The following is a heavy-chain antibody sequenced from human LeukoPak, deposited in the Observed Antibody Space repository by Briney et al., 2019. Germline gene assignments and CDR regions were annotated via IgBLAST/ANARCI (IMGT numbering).Heavy chain of an antibody. J-gene: IGHJ3*02. CDR1: GYTFTNFG. CDR3: VRESSGGAAFDI. CDR2: ISAYNGNT. Sequence: GASVKVSCKASGYTFTNFGLNWVRQAPGQGLEWMGWISAYNGNTNYAHKFQDRVTMTTDTSTSTAHMELRSLRSDDTAVYLGVRESSGGAAFDIWGQGTTVTVSS. D-gene: IGHD3-16*01. V-gene: IGHV1-18*01.